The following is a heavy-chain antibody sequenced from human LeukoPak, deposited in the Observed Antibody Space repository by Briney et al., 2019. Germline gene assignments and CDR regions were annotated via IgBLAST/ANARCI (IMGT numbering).Heavy chain of an antibody. CDR3: ARDSSPWYYYDRSGSNGFDP. D-gene: IGHD3-22*01. Sequence: HPGGSLRLSCAASGFTFSSYAMSWVRQAPGKGLEWVSGISVSGGSTYYADSVKGRFTISRDNSKNTLFLQMNSLRAEDTAVYYCARDSSPWYYYDRSGSNGFDPWGQGTLVTVSS. J-gene: IGHJ5*02. CDR2: ISVSGGST. CDR1: GFTFSSYA. V-gene: IGHV3-23*01.